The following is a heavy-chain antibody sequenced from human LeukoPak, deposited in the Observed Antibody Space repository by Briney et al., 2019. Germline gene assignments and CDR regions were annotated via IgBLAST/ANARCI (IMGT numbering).Heavy chain of an antibody. D-gene: IGHD1-26*01. Sequence: TGESLRLSCAASGFTFKSYWMNWVRQPAGKVLEWVATIKQEGTEQDYMDSVKGRFTVSRDNDKSSVYLQMNSVRAEDSAVYYCTRDIPRWEPFDYWGQATLVTVSS. CDR2: IKQEGTEQ. J-gene: IGHJ4*02. V-gene: IGHV3-7*01. CDR1: GFTFKSYW. CDR3: TRDIPRWEPFDY.